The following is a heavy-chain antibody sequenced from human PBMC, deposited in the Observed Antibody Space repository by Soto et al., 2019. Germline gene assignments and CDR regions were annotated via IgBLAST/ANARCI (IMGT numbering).Heavy chain of an antibody. CDR1: GASITSSNW. CDR3: ARDRRNCGVRFDT. CDR2: VFHGGST. V-gene: IGHV4-4*01. J-gene: IGHJ4*02. Sequence: QVQLQESGPGLVKPSGTLSLTCDVFGASITSSNWWSWVRQSPGGGLEWIGEVFHGGSTNYNPSLKSRVHVSVDKSKIQLSLTLTSPAAADAADYCCARDRRNCGVRFDTWGQGIRVTVSS. D-gene: IGHD2-21*01.